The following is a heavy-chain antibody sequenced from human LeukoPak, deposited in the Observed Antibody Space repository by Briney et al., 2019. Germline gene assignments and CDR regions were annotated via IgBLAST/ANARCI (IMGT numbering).Heavy chain of an antibody. CDR2: ISSSSSTI. D-gene: IGHD3-16*02. CDR3: ARAPTTYDYVWGSYRQNYYFDY. Sequence: GGSLRLSCAASGFTFSSYSMNWVRQAPGKGLEWVSYISSSSSTIYYADSVKGRFTISRDNAKNSLYLQMNSLRAEDTAVYYCARAPTTYDYVWGSYRQNYYFDYWGQGTLVTVSS. V-gene: IGHV3-48*04. J-gene: IGHJ4*02. CDR1: GFTFSSYS.